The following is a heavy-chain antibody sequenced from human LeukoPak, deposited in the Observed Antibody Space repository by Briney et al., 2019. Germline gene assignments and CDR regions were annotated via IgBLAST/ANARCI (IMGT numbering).Heavy chain of an antibody. CDR3: ARDLARAGRYGSGSYYWFDP. D-gene: IGHD3-10*01. Sequence: PSETLSLTCTVCGGSISSGGYYWSWIRQHPGKGLEWIGYIYYSGSTYYNPSLKSRVTISVDTSKNQFSLKLSSVTAADTAVYYCARDLARAGRYGSGSYYWFDPWGQGTLVTVSS. CDR2: IYYSGST. CDR1: GGSISSGGYY. J-gene: IGHJ5*02. V-gene: IGHV4-31*03.